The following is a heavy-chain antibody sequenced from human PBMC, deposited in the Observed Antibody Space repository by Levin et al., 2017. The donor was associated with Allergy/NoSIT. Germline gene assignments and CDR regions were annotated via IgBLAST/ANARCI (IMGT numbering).Heavy chain of an antibody. V-gene: IGHV4-39*01. CDR1: GGSISSGSYY. Sequence: SETLSLVCTVSGGSISSGSYYWGWIRQPPGKGLEWIGNIYYTGSTYYNPSLKSRVTMSVDTSKNQFSLRLNSVTAADTAVYYCARLEHYGSGAVRYFDLWGRGTLVTVSS. CDR2: IYYTGST. D-gene: IGHD3-10*01. CDR3: ARLEHYGSGAVRYFDL. J-gene: IGHJ2*01.